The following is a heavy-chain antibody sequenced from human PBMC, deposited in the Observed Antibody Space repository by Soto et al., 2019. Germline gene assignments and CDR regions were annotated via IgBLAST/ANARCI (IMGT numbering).Heavy chain of an antibody. CDR1: EFTFISSF. CDR3: ARESGDWPLNWYDP. J-gene: IGHJ5*02. D-gene: IGHD2-21*02. CDR2: INQDGSGT. Sequence: GGSLRLSCIASEFTFISSFMGWVRQAPGKGLEWVANINQDGSGTYYVDSVKGRFTISRDNAKNTLYLQMNGLTAEATAVYYYARESGDWPLNWYDPWGQGTLVAVSS. V-gene: IGHV3-7*01.